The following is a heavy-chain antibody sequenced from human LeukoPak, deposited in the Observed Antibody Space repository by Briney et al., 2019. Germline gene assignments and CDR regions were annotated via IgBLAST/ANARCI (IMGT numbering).Heavy chain of an antibody. V-gene: IGHV4-39*02. J-gene: IGHJ4*02. CDR2: IYYSGGT. D-gene: IGHD6-19*01. CDR1: GGSISSSSYY. CDR3: AREEGQQWLVNY. Sequence: PSETLSLTCTVSGGSISSSSYYRGWIRQPPGKGLEWIGSIYYSGGTYYNPSLKSRVTISVDTSKNQFSLKLSSVTAADTAVYYCAREEGQQWLVNYWGQGTLVTVSS.